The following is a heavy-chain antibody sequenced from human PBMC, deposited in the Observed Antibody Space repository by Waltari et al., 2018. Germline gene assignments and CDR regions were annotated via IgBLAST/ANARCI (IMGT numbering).Heavy chain of an antibody. V-gene: IGHV1-69*11. CDR2: TIPILGSA. D-gene: IGHD6-19*01. CDR3: AGEDAATVPVPGTPPHRDYYYYMDV. Sequence: QVLLLQSGAEVKKPGSSVKVSCKASGGTFSNYAISWVRQAPGQGLEWMGGTIPILGSANYAKKFRGRVTISADASATKAYMELRSLTSDDTAIYYGAGEDAATVPVPGTPPHRDYYYYMDVWGRGTTVTVS. J-gene: IGHJ6*03. CDR1: GGTFSNYA.